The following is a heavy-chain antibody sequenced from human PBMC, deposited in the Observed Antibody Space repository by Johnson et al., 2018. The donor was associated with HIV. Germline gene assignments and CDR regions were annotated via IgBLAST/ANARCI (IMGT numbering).Heavy chain of an antibody. CDR3: AKDQHIVVVTADDAFDI. Sequence: VQLVESGGGLVQPGGSLRLSCAASGFTFSSYWMSWVRQAPGKGLEWVANIKQDGSEKYYVDSVKGRFTISRDNSKNTLYLQMNSLRAEDTAVDYCAKDQHIVVVTADDAFDIWGQGTMVTVSS. V-gene: IGHV3-7*01. CDR2: IKQDGSEK. CDR1: GFTFSSYW. J-gene: IGHJ3*02. D-gene: IGHD2-21*02.